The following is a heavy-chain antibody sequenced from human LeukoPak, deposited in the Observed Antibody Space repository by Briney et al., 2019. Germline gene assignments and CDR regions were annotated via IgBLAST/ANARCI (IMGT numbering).Heavy chain of an antibody. Sequence: GGSLRLSCAASGFTFSSYAMSWVRQAPGKGLEWVSAISGSGGSTYYADSVKGRFTISRDNFKNTLYLQMNSLRAEDTAVYYCAAKVGAPIVDYWGQGTLVTVSS. D-gene: IGHD1-26*01. CDR2: ISGSGGST. V-gene: IGHV3-23*01. J-gene: IGHJ4*02. CDR1: GFTFSSYA. CDR3: AAKVGAPIVDY.